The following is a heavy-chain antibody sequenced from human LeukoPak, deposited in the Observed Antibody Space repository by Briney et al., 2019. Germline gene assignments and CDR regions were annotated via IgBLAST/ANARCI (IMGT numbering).Heavy chain of an antibody. D-gene: IGHD2-15*01. J-gene: IGHJ3*01. Sequence: GGSLRLSCAASGFTFSSYWMNWVRQAPGKGLEWVAFIRYDGSNKYYADSVKGRFTISRDNSKNTLYLQMNSLRAEDTAVYYCAKEEDIVVVVAANLWGQGTMVTVSS. V-gene: IGHV3-30*02. CDR3: AKEEDIVVVVAANL. CDR2: IRYDGSNK. CDR1: GFTFSSYW.